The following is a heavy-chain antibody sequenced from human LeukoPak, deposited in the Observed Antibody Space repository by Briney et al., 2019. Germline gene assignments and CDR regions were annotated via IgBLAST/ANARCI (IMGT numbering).Heavy chain of an antibody. CDR2: IWYDGSNK. V-gene: IGHV3-33*01. CDR1: GFTFSSYG. Sequence: PGRSLRLSCAASGFTFSSYGMHWVRQAPGKGLEWVAVIWYDGSNKYYADSVKGRFTISRDNSKNTLYLQMNSLRAEDTAVYYCASGPPYDSSGYYSATPLVVAHWGQGTLVTVSS. J-gene: IGHJ4*02. D-gene: IGHD3-22*01. CDR3: ASGPPYDSSGYYSATPLVVAH.